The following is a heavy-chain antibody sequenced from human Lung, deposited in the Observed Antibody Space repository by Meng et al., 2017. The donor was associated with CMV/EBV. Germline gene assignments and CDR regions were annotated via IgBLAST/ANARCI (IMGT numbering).Heavy chain of an antibody. J-gene: IGHJ4*02. Sequence: GGSXRLXXAASGFTFSYYSMNWVRQAPGKGLEWVSSISSSSSYIYYADSVKGRFTISRDNAKNSLYLQMNSLRAEDTAVYYCAGFGHRNIWWLGIVGFDYWXQGTXVTVAS. D-gene: IGHD2-21*01. V-gene: IGHV3-21*01. CDR3: AGFGHRNIWWLGIVGFDY. CDR1: GFTFSYYS. CDR2: ISSSSSYI.